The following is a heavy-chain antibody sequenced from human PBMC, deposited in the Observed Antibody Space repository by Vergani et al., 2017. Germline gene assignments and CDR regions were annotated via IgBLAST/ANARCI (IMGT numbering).Heavy chain of an antibody. J-gene: IGHJ4*02. Sequence: EVQLVPSGAEVKTPGASLRISCKGSGYSFTSYWINWVRQMPGKGLEWMGNIDPSDSYTNYSPSFQGHVTISADKSVSTAYLQWSSRQASDTAMDYCARPPDSSGWAFDYWGQGTLVTVSS. D-gene: IGHD6-19*01. CDR2: IDPSDSYT. CDR1: GYSFTSYW. V-gene: IGHV5-10-1*03. CDR3: ARPPDSSGWAFDY.